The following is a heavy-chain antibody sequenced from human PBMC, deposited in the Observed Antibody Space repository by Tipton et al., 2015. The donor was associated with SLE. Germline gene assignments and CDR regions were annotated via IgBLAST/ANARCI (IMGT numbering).Heavy chain of an antibody. J-gene: IGHJ6*03. CDR1: GGSFSGYY. CDR2: INHSGST. D-gene: IGHD3-3*01. CDR3: ARGRFLEWFGYFYYMDV. V-gene: IGHV4-34*01. Sequence: TLSLTCAVYGGSFSGYYWTWIRQAPGKGLEWIGEINHSGSTNYNPSLKSRVTISVDTSKNQFSLKVTSVTAAETAVYYCARGRFLEWFGYFYYMDVWGKGTTVPVSS.